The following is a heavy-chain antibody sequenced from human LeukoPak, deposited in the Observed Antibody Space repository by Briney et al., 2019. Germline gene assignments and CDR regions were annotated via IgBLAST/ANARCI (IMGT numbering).Heavy chain of an antibody. CDR3: ARRTLAAGIDP. CDR2: IYGSQST. Sequence: SQTLSLTCTVSGGSVNSADYYWTWIRQPAGKGLEWIGRIYGSQSTYYNPALENRVTISVDMSKNQLSLKLTSVTAADTAVYYCARRTLAAGIDPWGQGTLVTVSS. J-gene: IGHJ5*02. CDR1: GGSVNSADYY. D-gene: IGHD6-13*01. V-gene: IGHV4-61*02.